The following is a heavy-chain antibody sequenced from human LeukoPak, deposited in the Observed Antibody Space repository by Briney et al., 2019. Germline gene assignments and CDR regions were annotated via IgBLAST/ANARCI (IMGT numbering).Heavy chain of an antibody. Sequence: PSETLSLTCTVSGDSISNNNYYWGWIRQPPGEGLGWIGSISYSGSTYYNPSLKSRVTISVDTSKNEFSLKLSSVTAADTAVYYCAVDCTDGVCYLASWGQGTLVTASS. CDR1: GDSISNNNYY. CDR3: AVDCTDGVCYLAS. V-gene: IGHV4-39*01. J-gene: IGHJ4*02. D-gene: IGHD2-8*01. CDR2: ISYSGST.